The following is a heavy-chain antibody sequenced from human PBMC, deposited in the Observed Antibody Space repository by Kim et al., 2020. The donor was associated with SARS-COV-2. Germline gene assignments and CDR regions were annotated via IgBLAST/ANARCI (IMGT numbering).Heavy chain of an antibody. CDR2: IYYSGST. V-gene: IGHV4-39*01. Sequence: SETLSLTCTXSGGSISSSSYYWGWIRQPPGKGLEWIGSIYYSGSTYYNPSLKSRVTISVDTSKNQFSLKLSSVTAADTAVYYCARPRGVAAAGVYFDYWGQGTLVTVSS. D-gene: IGHD6-13*01. J-gene: IGHJ4*02. CDR1: GGSISSSSYY. CDR3: ARPRGVAAAGVYFDY.